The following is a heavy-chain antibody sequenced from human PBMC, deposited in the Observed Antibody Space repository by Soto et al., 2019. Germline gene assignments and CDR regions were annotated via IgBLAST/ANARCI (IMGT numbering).Heavy chain of an antibody. D-gene: IGHD2-15*01. Sequence: GGSLRLSCAASGFTFSSYAMHWVRQAPGKGLEWVAVISYDGSNKYYADSVKGRFTISRDNSKNTLYLQMNSLRAEDTAVYYCARETPYPDMSEIVVVVAATFFGMDVWGQGTTVTVSS. CDR1: GFTFSSYA. V-gene: IGHV3-30-3*01. CDR3: ARETPYPDMSEIVVVVAATFFGMDV. J-gene: IGHJ6*02. CDR2: ISYDGSNK.